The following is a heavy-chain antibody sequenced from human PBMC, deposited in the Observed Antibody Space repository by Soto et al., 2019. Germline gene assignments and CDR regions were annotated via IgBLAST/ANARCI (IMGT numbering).Heavy chain of an antibody. CDR3: TTAWAGYFDWLLTPDYYYYGMDV. CDR2: IKSKTDGGTT. Sequence: GGSLRLSCAASGFTFSNAWMNWVRQAPGKGLEWVGRIKSKTDGGTTDYAAPVKGRFTISRDDSKNTLYLQMNSLKTEDTAVYYCTTAWAGYFDWLLTPDYYYYGMDVWGQGTTVTVSS. J-gene: IGHJ6*02. V-gene: IGHV3-15*07. CDR1: GFTFSNAW. D-gene: IGHD3-9*01.